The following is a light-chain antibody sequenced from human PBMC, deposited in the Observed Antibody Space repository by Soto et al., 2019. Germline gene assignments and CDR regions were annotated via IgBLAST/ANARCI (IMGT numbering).Light chain of an antibody. CDR1: SSDVGGYNF. V-gene: IGLV2-14*03. CDR2: DVS. CDR3: SSYTSSSTVV. Sequence: ALTQPASVSGSPGQSITISCTGTSSDVGGYNFVSWYQHHPGTAPKLMIYDVSHRPSGVSNRFSGSKSGNTASLTISGLQPDDEADYYCSSYTSSSTVVFGGGTKLTVL. J-gene: IGLJ2*01.